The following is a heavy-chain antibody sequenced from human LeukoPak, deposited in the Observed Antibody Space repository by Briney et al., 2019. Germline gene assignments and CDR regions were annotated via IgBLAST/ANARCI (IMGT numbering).Heavy chain of an antibody. CDR3: ATQAQILDAFDI. V-gene: IGHV1-3*01. J-gene: IGHJ3*02. CDR1: GYTFTSYA. CDR2: INAVNGNT. Sequence: ASVKDSCKASGYTFTSYAMHCVRQAPGQRLEWMGWINAVNGNTKYSQKFQGRVTITRDTSASTAYMELSSLRSEDTAVYYCATQAQILDAFDIWGQGTMVTVSS.